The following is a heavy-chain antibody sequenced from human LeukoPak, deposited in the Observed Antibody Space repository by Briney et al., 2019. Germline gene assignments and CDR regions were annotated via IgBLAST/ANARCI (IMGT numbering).Heavy chain of an antibody. D-gene: IGHD3-22*01. V-gene: IGHV4-61*01. Sequence: KTSETLSLTCTVSGYSISSGYYWSWIRQPPGKGLEWIGYIYYSGSTNYNPSLKSRVTISVDTSKNQFSLKLSSVTAADTAVYYCARGGRSGYYIDYWGQGTLVTVSS. J-gene: IGHJ4*02. CDR2: IYYSGST. CDR3: ARGGRSGYYIDY. CDR1: GYSISSGYY.